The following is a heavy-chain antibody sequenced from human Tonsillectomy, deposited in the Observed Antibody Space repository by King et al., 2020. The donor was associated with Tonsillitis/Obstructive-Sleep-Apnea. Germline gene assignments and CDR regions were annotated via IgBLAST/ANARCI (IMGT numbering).Heavy chain of an antibody. CDR3: ARTHYQLLISY. CDR1: GFTFSSYW. CDR2: IKQDGSEK. J-gene: IGHJ4*02. D-gene: IGHD2-2*01. V-gene: IGHV3-7*01. Sequence: VQLVESGGGLVQPGGSLRLSCAASGFTFSSYWMSWIRQAPGKGLEWVANIKQDGSEKYYVDSVKGRFTISRDNAKNSLYLQMNSLRAEDTAVYYCARTHYQLLISYWGQGTLVTVSS.